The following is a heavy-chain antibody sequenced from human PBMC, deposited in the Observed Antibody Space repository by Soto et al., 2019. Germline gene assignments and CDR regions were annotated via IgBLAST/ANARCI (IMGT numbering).Heavy chain of an antibody. CDR1: GFTFSSYA. CDR3: AKATYSSGWYYFDY. Sequence: GGSLRLSCAASGFTFSSYAMSWVRQAPGKGLEWVSAISGSGGSTYYADSVKGRFTISRDNSKNTLYRQMNSLRAEDTAVYYCAKATYSSGWYYFDYWGQGTLVTVSS. D-gene: IGHD6-19*01. V-gene: IGHV3-23*01. CDR2: ISGSGGST. J-gene: IGHJ4*02.